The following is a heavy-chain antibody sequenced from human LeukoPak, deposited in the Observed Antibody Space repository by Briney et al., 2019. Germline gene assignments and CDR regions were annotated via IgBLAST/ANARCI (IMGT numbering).Heavy chain of an antibody. D-gene: IGHD3-22*01. Sequence: PGGSLRLSCAASGFTFNNYAMNWVRQAPGKGLEWVSAVSASSGSTYYADSVKGRFTISRDNSKNTLYLQMNSLGAEATAVYYCAKTGGTGYYDNSGYYYFDSWGQGTLVTVSS. J-gene: IGHJ4*02. CDR2: VSASSGST. CDR3: AKTGGTGYYDNSGYYYFDS. CDR1: GFTFNNYA. V-gene: IGHV3-23*01.